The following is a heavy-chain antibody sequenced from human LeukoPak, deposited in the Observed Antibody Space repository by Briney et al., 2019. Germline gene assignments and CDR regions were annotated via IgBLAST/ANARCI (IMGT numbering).Heavy chain of an antibody. Sequence: GGSLRLSCAASGLTFSSYAMSWVRQAPGKGLEWVSAISGSGGNTYYADSVKGRFTISRDNSKNTLYLQMNSLRAEDTAVYYCAKNTITFGGVIASFDYWGQGTLVTVSS. CDR1: GLTFSSYA. D-gene: IGHD3-16*02. CDR3: AKNTITFGGVIASFDY. J-gene: IGHJ4*02. CDR2: ISGSGGNT. V-gene: IGHV3-23*01.